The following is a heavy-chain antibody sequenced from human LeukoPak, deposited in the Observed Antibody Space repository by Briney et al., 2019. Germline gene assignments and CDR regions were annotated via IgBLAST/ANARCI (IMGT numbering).Heavy chain of an antibody. V-gene: IGHV4-59*08. CDR3: ARHYRYCSSTSCSVFDY. J-gene: IGHJ4*02. Sequence: SETLSLTCTVSGGSISSYYWSWIRLPPGKGLEWIGYIYYSGSTNYNPSLKSRVTISVATSKNQFSLKLSSVTAADTAVYYCARHYRYCSSTSCSVFDYWGQGTLVTVSS. CDR1: GGSISSYY. CDR2: IYYSGST. D-gene: IGHD2-2*01.